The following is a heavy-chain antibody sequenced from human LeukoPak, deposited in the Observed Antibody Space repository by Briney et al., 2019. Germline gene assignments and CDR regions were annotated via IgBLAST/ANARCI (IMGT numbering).Heavy chain of an antibody. V-gene: IGHV3-30*18. CDR2: ISYDGSNK. CDR1: GFIFGDYG. D-gene: IGHD3-10*01. Sequence: PGGSLRLSCAASGFIFGDYGMHWVRQAPGKGLEWVAVISYDGSNKYYADSVKGRFTISRDNSKNTLYLQMNSLRAEDTAVYYCAKDLSSYYYGSGSYYPGYYYGMDVWGQGTTVTVSS. CDR3: AKDLSSYYYGSGSYYPGYYYGMDV. J-gene: IGHJ6*02.